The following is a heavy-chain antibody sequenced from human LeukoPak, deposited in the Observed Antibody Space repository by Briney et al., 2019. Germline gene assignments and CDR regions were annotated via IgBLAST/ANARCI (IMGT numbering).Heavy chain of an antibody. J-gene: IGHJ4*02. D-gene: IGHD4-17*01. CDR3: ARDPTDLMTTVTHVPY. V-gene: IGHV1-2*02. CDR1: GYTFTGYY. CDR2: INPNSGGT. Sequence: GASVKVSCKASGYTFTGYYMHWVRQAPGQGLEWMGWINPNSGGTNYAQKFQGRVTMTRDTSITTAYMELTRLGSDDTALYYCARDPTDLMTTVTHVPYWGQGTLVSVSS.